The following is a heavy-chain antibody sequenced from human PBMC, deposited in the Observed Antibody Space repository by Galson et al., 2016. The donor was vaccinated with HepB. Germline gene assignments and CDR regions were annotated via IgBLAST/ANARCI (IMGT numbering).Heavy chain of an antibody. CDR1: GYTFTSYA. Sequence: SVKVSCKASGYTFTSYAMHWARQAPGQRLEWMGWINAGNGNTKYSQKFQGRVTITRDTSASTAYMELSGLRSEDTAVYYCARDGKRITVFGVVFPYYFDSWGQGTLVTVSS. D-gene: IGHD3-3*01. J-gene: IGHJ4*02. CDR3: ARDGKRITVFGVVFPYYFDS. V-gene: IGHV1-3*01. CDR2: INAGNGNT.